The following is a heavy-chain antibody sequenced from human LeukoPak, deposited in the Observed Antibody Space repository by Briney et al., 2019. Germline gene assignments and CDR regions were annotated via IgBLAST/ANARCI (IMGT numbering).Heavy chain of an antibody. CDR2: ITHNGRI. J-gene: IGHJ4*02. D-gene: IGHD4-17*01. CDR3: ATIYGDYSDFDS. V-gene: IGHV4-34*01. CDR1: GASFSGSY. Sequence: PSEPLSLTCAVYGASFSGSYWSWIRRPPGKGLEWIGEITHNGRINHNPSLRSRVNISVDRSMNQFSLKMTSMTAADTAVYYCATIYGDYSDFDSWGQGTLVTVSS.